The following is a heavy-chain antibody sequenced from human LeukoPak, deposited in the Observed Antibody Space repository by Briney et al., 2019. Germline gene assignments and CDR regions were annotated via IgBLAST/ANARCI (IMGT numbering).Heavy chain of an antibody. J-gene: IGHJ4*02. D-gene: IGHD2-15*01. V-gene: IGHV4-4*07. CDR2: IYISGST. Sequence: PSETLSLTCTVSGASISSYYWSWIRQPAGKGLEWIGRIYISGSTNYNPSLKSRVTMSVDTSKNQFSLKLSSVTAADTAVYYCARLEFCSGATCDGDFWGQGTLVTVSS. CDR1: GASISSYY. CDR3: ARLEFCSGATCDGDF.